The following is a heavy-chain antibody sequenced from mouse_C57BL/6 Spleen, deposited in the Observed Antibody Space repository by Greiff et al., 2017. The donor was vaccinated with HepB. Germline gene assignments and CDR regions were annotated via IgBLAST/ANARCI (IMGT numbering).Heavy chain of an antibody. CDR2: IWSGGST. Sequence: VKLMESGPGLVQPSQSLSITCTVSGFSLTSYGVHWVRQTPGKGLEWLGVIWSGGSTDYNAALISRLSISKDNSKIQVFFKMNSLQADDTAIYYCARTRGYGYAMDYWGQGTSVTVSS. D-gene: IGHD2-2*01. CDR1: GFSLTSYG. CDR3: ARTRGYGYAMDY. V-gene: IGHV2-2*01. J-gene: IGHJ4*01.